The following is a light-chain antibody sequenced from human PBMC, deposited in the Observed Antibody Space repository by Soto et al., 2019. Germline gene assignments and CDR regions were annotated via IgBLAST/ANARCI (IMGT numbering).Light chain of an antibody. CDR3: NHFNSYPLT. CDR2: TAS. Sequence: DIQLTQSPSFLSASVGDRVTITCRASQGISSSLGWYQQKPREAPKLLIYTASTLQSGVPSRFSGSGSGTELTLTISSLQPKDFVTYYCNHFNSYPLTFGQGTRLKIK. V-gene: IGKV1-9*01. CDR1: QGISSS. J-gene: IGKJ5*01.